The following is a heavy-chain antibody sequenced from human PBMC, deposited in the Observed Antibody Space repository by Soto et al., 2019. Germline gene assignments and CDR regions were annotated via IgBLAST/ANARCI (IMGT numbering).Heavy chain of an antibody. V-gene: IGHV3-30*18. CDR1: GFTFITYG. Sequence: GGSLRLSCAASGFTFITYGMHWVRQAPGKGLEWVALISNDGSDDHYADSVKGRFTISRDNSKNTLYLQMNSLRAEDTAVYYCAKGYGHTAPFAYWGQGTLVTVSS. CDR2: ISNDGSDD. J-gene: IGHJ4*02. CDR3: AKGYGHTAPFAY. D-gene: IGHD3-10*01.